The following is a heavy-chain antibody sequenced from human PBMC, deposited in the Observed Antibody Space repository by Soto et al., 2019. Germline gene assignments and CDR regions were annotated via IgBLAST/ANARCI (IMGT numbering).Heavy chain of an antibody. V-gene: IGHV1-46*01. J-gene: IGHJ6*02. Sequence: QVQLVQSGAEVKKPGASVKVSCKASGYTFTSYYMHWVRQAPGQGLEWMGIINPSGGSTSYAQKFQGRVTMTRDTSTSTVYMELSSLRSEDKAVYYCARDSAFSGGYSYCYPYYYGMDVWGQGTTVTVSS. D-gene: IGHD5-18*01. CDR2: INPSGGST. CDR1: GYTFTSYY. CDR3: ARDSAFSGGYSYCYPYYYGMDV.